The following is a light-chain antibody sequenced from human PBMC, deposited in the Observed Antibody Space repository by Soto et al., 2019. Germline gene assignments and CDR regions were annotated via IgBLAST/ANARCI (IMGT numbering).Light chain of an antibody. V-gene: IGLV2-14*01. CDR3: SSYTNSGTWV. J-gene: IGLJ3*02. CDR1: SSDIGVYNY. CDR2: EVS. Sequence: QSALTQPASVSGSPGQSITISCTGTSSDIGVYNYVSWYQQHPDKAPKLMIYEVSNRPSGVSNRFSGSKSGNTASLTISGLQAEDEADYYCSSYTNSGTWVFGGGTKVTVL.